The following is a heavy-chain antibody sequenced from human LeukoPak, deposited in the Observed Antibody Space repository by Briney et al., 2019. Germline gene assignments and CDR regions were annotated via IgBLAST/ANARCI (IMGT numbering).Heavy chain of an antibody. V-gene: IGHV1-69*13. CDR3: ARAPEYYYGSGSYYNDY. D-gene: IGHD3-10*01. CDR1: VCTFSSYA. J-gene: IGHJ4*02. CDR2: IIPIFGTA. Sequence: SVKVSCKASVCTFSSYAISWVRQAPGQGLDWMGRIIPIFGTANYAQKFQGRVTITADESTSTAYMELSSLRSEDTAVYYCARAPEYYYGSGSYYNDYWGQGTLVTVSS.